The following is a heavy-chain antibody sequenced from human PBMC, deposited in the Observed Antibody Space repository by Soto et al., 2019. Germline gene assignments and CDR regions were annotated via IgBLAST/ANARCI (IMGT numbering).Heavy chain of an antibody. CDR2: VYSTGGT. D-gene: IGHD1-26*01. V-gene: IGHV4-4*07. CDR3: ARDLSGTGLDV. Sequence: QVQLHESGPGLVKPSETLSLTCNVSGDSVGRFYWSWIRQSAGKGLEWIGRVYSTGGTAYNPALEGRVTISLDRSHNHFSLEMKSVTAADTGVYFCARDLSGTGLDVWGRGTTVTVSS. CDR1: GDSVGRFY. J-gene: IGHJ6*02.